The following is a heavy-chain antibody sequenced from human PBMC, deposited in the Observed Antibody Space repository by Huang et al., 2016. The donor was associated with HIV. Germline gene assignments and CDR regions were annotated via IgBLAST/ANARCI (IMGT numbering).Heavy chain of an antibody. D-gene: IGHD3-22*01. CDR1: GGTFSRYA. CDR3: ARARGYYDSSVSYYFDY. V-gene: IGHV1-69*13. J-gene: IGHJ4*02. CDR2: IIPSFGTA. Sequence: QVQMVQSGAEVKKPGSSVKVSCKASGGTFSRYAISWVRQAPGQGLEGMVGIIPSFGTANSAQKFQGRVTMTADESTSTAYMELSSLRSDDTAVYYCARARGYYDSSVSYYFDYWGQGTLVTVSS.